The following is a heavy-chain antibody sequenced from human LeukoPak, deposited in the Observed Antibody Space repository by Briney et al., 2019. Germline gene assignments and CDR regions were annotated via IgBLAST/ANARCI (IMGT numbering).Heavy chain of an antibody. CDR1: GYTFTSYD. CDR3: TLNDYGTEGYYFDY. D-gene: IGHD4-17*01. CDR2: MNPNSGNT. V-gene: IGHV1-8*01. J-gene: IGHJ4*02. Sequence: ASVKVSCKASGYTFTSYDINWVRQATGQGLEWMGWMNPNSGNTGYAQKFQGRVTMTRNTSTSTAYMELSSLRSEDTAVYYCTLNDYGTEGYYFDYWGQGTLVTVSS.